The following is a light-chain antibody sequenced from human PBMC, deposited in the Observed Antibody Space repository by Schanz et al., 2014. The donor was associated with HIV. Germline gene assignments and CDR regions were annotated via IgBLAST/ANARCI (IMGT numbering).Light chain of an antibody. CDR2: DNS. CDR1: TSNIGKNY. V-gene: IGLV1-51*01. CDR3: GTWENTLTGEI. Sequence: QSVLTQPPSVSAAPGQKVTISCSGGTSNIGKNYVSWYQQLPGTAPKVLIYDNSKRPSGIPGRFSGSKSGTSATLDITGLQTGDEADYYCGTWENTLTGEIFGGGTKLTVL. J-gene: IGLJ2*01.